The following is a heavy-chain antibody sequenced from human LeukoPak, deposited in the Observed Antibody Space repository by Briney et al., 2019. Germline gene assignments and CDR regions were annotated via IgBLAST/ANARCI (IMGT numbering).Heavy chain of an antibody. CDR1: GFTFSSYA. CDR2: ISGSGGST. J-gene: IGHJ4*02. Sequence: GSLRLSCGASGFTFSSYAMSWVRQAPGKGLEWVSAISGSGGSTYYADSVKGRFTISRDQANNTLYLQMNTLRDEDTAVYYCARGPRYSFYWGQGTLVSVSS. D-gene: IGHD6-13*01. V-gene: IGHV3-23*01. CDR3: ARGPRYSFY.